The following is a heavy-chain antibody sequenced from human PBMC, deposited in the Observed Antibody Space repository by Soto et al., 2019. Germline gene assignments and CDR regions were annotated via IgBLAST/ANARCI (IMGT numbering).Heavy chain of an antibody. D-gene: IGHD1-26*01. CDR1: GVTFSSYA. V-gene: IGHV3-23*01. CDR3: ARRGSGSYYDY. CDR2: ISGSGGST. Sequence: EVQLLESGGGLVQPGGSLRISCAASGVTFSSYAMRWVSQAPGTGLEWGSAISGSGGSTYYADSVKGRFTISRDNSKNTLYPQMNSLRADDTAVDYCARRGSGSYYDYWGQGTLVTVSS. J-gene: IGHJ4*02.